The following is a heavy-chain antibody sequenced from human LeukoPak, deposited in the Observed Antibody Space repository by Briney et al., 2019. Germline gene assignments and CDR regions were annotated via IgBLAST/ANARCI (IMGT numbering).Heavy chain of an antibody. D-gene: IGHD6-13*01. CDR3: AKSAAARYYFDY. CDR1: GFTFDDYA. Sequence: PGGSLRLSCAASGFTFDDYAMHWVRQAPGKGLEWVSGISWNSGSIGYADSVKGRFTISRDNAKNSLYLQMNSLRAEDMALYYCAKSAAARYYFDYWGQGTLVTVSS. J-gene: IGHJ4*02. V-gene: IGHV3-9*03. CDR2: ISWNSGSI.